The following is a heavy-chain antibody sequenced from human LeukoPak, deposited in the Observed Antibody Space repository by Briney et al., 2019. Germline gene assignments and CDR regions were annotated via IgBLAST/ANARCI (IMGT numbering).Heavy chain of an antibody. D-gene: IGHD1-26*01. J-gene: IGHJ4*02. Sequence: GGSLRLSCAASGFTFSNYWMAGVRQAPGKGLEWVANIKGDESAKHQADSVKGRFTISRDNAQNSVYLQMTSLRGEDTAVYHCARDFGGSLAYWGQGTLVTVSS. CDR2: IKGDESAK. CDR3: ARDFGGSLAY. CDR1: GFTFSNYW. V-gene: IGHV3-7*01.